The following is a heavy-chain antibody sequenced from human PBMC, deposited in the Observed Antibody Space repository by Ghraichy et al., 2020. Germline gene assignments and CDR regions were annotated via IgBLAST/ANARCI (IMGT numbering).Heavy chain of an antibody. J-gene: IGHJ4*02. CDR2: ISSSSSYI. Sequence: LTCAASGFTFSSYSMNWVRQAPGKGLEWVSSISSSSSYIYYADSVKGRFTISRDNAKNSLYLQMNSLRAEDTAVYYCARGDSSSSLDYWGQGTLVTVSS. CDR1: GFTFSSYS. D-gene: IGHD6-13*01. CDR3: ARGDSSSSLDY. V-gene: IGHV3-21*01.